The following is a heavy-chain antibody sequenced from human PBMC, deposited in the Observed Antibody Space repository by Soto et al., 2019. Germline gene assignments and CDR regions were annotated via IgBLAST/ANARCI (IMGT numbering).Heavy chain of an antibody. J-gene: IGHJ5*02. CDR1: GGSVSSDNYY. D-gene: IGHD3-3*01. V-gene: IGHV4-61*03. CDR2: ISHSGNT. Sequence: QVQLQGSAPGLVKPSETLSLTCSVSGGSVSSDNYYWSWIRQPPGKGLEWIGYISHSGNTNYNPSLKSRVTISIDTSKNHLSLKMTSVTAADTAVYYCARDTRITIFGVVTNWFDPWGQGTLVTVSS. CDR3: ARDTRITIFGVVTNWFDP.